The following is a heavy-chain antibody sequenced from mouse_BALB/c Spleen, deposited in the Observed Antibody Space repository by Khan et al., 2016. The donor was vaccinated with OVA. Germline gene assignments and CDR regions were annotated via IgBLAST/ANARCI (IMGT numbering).Heavy chain of an antibody. V-gene: IGHV2-2*02. J-gene: IGHJ3*01. CDR2: IWSGGST. Sequence: QVQLKQSGPGLVQPSQSLSITCTVSGFSLTNFGVHWVRQSPGKGLEWLGVIWSGGSTDYNAAFKYRLSISKDNSKSQVFFKMNSLQANDTATYYCARREYLMSWFAYWGQGTLVTVAA. CDR3: ARREYLMSWFAY. CDR1: GFSLTNFG.